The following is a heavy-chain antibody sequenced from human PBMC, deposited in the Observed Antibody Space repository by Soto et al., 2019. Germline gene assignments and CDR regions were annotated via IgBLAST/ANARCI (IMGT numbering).Heavy chain of an antibody. D-gene: IGHD2-21*02. CDR2: IYYSGST. J-gene: IGHJ4*02. CDR3: ARSRNTVVTLDY. CDR1: GGSISSSSYY. V-gene: IGHV4-39*01. Sequence: PSETLSLTCTVSGGSISSSSYYWGWIRQPPGKGLEWIGSIYYSGSTYYNPSLKSRVTISVDTSKNQFSLKLSSVTAADTAVYYCARSRNTVVTLDYWGQGTLLTVSS.